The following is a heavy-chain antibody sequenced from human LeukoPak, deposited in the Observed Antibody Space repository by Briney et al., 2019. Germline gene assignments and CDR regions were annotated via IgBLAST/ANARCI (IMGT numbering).Heavy chain of an antibody. CDR2: ISGSGGST. D-gene: IGHD3-3*01. V-gene: IGHV3-23*01. Sequence: GGSLRLSCAASGFTFSSYAMSWVRQAPGKGLEWVSAISGSGGSTYYADSVKGRFTISRDNSKNTLYLQMNSLRAEDTAVYCCAKCGFLGWLLSSFFDYWGQGTLATVSS. CDR1: GFTFSSYA. CDR3: AKCGFLGWLLSSFFDY. J-gene: IGHJ4*02.